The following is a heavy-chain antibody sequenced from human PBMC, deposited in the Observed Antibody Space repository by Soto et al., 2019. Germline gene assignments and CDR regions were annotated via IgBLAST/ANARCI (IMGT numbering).Heavy chain of an antibody. CDR1: GFIFDDYY. V-gene: IGHV3-11*06. CDR3: VRVRGFFEWLE. J-gene: IGHJ1*01. Sequence: GGSLRLSCVASGFIFDDYYMNWIRQTPGKGLEWVSYISSSGSDANSADSLKGRFSISRDNAKNAVYLQMNRLSAEDTAIYYCVRVRGFFEWLEWSQGTLVTVAS. D-gene: IGHD3-3*01. CDR2: ISSSGSDA.